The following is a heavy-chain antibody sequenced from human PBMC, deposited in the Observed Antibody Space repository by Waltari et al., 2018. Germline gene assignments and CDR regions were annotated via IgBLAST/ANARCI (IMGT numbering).Heavy chain of an antibody. V-gene: IGHV4-59*01. CDR1: GGSISSYY. J-gene: IGHJ6*02. Sequence: QVQLQESGPGLVKPSETLSLTCTVSGGSISSYYWSWIRQPPGKGLEWIGYIYYSGSTNYNPSLKSRVTISVDTSKNQFSLKLSSVTAADTAVYYCARGETPVGGMDVWGQGTTVTVSS. D-gene: IGHD4-17*01. CDR2: IYYSGST. CDR3: ARGETPVGGMDV.